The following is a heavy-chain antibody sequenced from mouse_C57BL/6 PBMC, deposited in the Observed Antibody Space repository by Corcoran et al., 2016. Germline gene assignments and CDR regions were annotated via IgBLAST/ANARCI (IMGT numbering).Heavy chain of an antibody. D-gene: IGHD1-1*01. CDR2: IYPRSGNT. CDR3: ARGKITTVVATDFDV. Sequence: QVQLQQSGAELARPGASVKLSCKASGYTFTSYGISWVKQRTGQGLEWIGEIYPRSGNTYYNEKFKGKATLTADKSSSTAYMELRSLTSEDSAVYFCARGKITTVVATDFDVWGTGTTVTVSS. CDR1: GYTFTSYG. V-gene: IGHV1-81*01. J-gene: IGHJ1*03.